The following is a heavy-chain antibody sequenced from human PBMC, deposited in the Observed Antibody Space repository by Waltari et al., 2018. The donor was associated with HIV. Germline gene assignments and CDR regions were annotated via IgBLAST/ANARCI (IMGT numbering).Heavy chain of an antibody. D-gene: IGHD3-10*01. CDR1: GFNFSIKG. Sequence: QENLVESGGGVVQPGGSLRLSCAGSGFNFSIKGMHWVRQSPGKGLEWVATISYNGKRTDYVDSVKGRFTISRDNSKHTVFLQMSSLRAEDTSVYYCAKDLAGSSLWGQGALVTVSS. V-gene: IGHV3-30*18. CDR2: ISYNGKRT. J-gene: IGHJ4*02. CDR3: AKDLAGSSL.